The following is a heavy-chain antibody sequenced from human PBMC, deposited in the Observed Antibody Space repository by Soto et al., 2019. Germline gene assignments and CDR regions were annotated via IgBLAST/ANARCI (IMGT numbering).Heavy chain of an antibody. CDR3: SRTRHFGGNTYYFDY. J-gene: IGHJ4*02. V-gene: IGHV2-5*02. D-gene: IGHD2-15*01. CDR1: GFSLSIGGVG. Sequence: QITLKESGPTLVKPTQTLTLTCTFSGFSLSIGGVGVGWIRQPPGKALECLAAIYWDDDERYIPSLKSRLTITKDTSKNQVVLTMTNMDPVDTGTYYCSRTRHFGGNTYYFDYWGQGTLVTVSS. CDR2: IYWDDDE.